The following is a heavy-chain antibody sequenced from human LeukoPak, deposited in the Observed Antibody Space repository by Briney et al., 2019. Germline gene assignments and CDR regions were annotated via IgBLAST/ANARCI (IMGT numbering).Heavy chain of an antibody. V-gene: IGHV3-74*03. Sequence: GGSLRLSCAASGFSFSSYWMHWVRQAPGKGLVWVARISPDGSSALSADSVRGRFTISRDNADNTPYLQLNSLRAEDTAVYYCARVSFCPRCHFDYWGQGTLVTVSS. CDR3: ARVSFCPRCHFDY. D-gene: IGHD2/OR15-2a*01. CDR2: ISPDGSSA. J-gene: IGHJ4*02. CDR1: GFSFSSYW.